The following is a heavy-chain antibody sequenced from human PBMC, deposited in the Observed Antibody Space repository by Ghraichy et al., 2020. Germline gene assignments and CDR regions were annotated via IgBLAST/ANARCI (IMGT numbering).Heavy chain of an antibody. D-gene: IGHD2-2*01. V-gene: IGHV1-2*06. CDR1: GYTFTGYY. CDR2: INPNSGGT. CDR3: ARGHCSSTSCRDAFDI. J-gene: IGHJ3*02. Sequence: ASVKVSCKASGYTFTGYYMHWVRQAPGQGLEWMGRINPNSGGTNYAQKFQGRVTMTRDTSISTAYMELSRLRSDDTAVYYCARGHCSSTSCRDAFDIWGQGTMVTVSS.